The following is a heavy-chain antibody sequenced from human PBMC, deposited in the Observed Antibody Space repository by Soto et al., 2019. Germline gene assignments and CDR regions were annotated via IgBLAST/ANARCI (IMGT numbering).Heavy chain of an antibody. CDR1: GYSVSSNSAA. J-gene: IGHJ6*02. CDR2: TYYRSKWYN. V-gene: IGHV6-1*01. Sequence: SQTLSLTCAISGYSVSSNSAACNGIRQSPSRGLEWRGRTYYRSKWYNDYAVSVKSRITINPDTSKNQFSLQLNSVTPEETAVYYCERDRYSSSWYRYYSYYGMDVWGQGTTVTVSS. D-gene: IGHD6-13*01. CDR3: ERDRYSSSWYRYYSYYGMDV.